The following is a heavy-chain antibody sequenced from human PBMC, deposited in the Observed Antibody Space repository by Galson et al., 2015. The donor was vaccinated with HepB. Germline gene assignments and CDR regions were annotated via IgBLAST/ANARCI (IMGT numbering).Heavy chain of an antibody. Sequence: SETLSLTCSVSGGSISTSDCFWGWIRQPPGKGLEWVATIYYSGTPYYNPSLKCRITMSVDRSRNRFSLELSSVTAADTAVYHCVRHVRSGGWFFDLWGPGTLLTVSS. J-gene: IGHJ2*01. CDR3: VRHVRSGGWFFDL. CDR2: IYYSGTP. D-gene: IGHD4-23*01. V-gene: IGHV4-39*01. CDR1: GGSISTSDCF.